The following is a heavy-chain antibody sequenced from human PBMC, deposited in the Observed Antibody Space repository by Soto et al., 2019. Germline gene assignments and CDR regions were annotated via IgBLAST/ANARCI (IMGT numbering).Heavy chain of an antibody. V-gene: IGHV3-30*18. CDR2: ISYVGSNK. CDR3: AKDTYYHDSSGYYVFDY. D-gene: IGHD3-22*01. Sequence: QVQLVESGGGVVQPGRSLRLSCADSGFTFTDYGMHWVRQAPGKGLEWVAVISYVGSNKNYAESVKGRLTISRDNSKNTLYLQMNSLRAEDTAVYYCAKDTYYHDSSGYYVFDYWGQGTLVTVSS. J-gene: IGHJ4*02. CDR1: GFTFTDYG.